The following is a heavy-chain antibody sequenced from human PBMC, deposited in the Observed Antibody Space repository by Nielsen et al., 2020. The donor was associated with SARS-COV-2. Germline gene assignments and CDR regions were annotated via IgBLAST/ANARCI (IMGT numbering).Heavy chain of an antibody. CDR3: ARESSGYYFPDY. Sequence: GVLKISCAASGFSFSSHWMSWVRQAPGKGLEWVANIKQDGSEKYYVDSVKGRFTISRDNAKNSLYLQMSSLRAEDTAIYYCARESSGYYFPDYWGQGTLVTVSS. V-gene: IGHV3-7*03. CDR1: GFSFSSHW. J-gene: IGHJ4*02. D-gene: IGHD3-22*01. CDR2: IKQDGSEK.